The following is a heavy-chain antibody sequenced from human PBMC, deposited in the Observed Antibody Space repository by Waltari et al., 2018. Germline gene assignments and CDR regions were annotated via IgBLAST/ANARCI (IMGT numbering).Heavy chain of an antibody. J-gene: IGHJ3*02. CDR1: GFTFSSYA. D-gene: IGHD3-3*01. CDR2: IYSGGST. CDR3: AKGANDFWSGYYPLHAFDI. Sequence: EVQLLESGGGLVQPGGSLRLSCAASGFTFSSYAMSWVRQAPGKGLEWVSVIYSGGSTYYADSVKGRFTISRDNSKNTLYLQMNSLRAEDTAVYYCAKGANDFWSGYYPLHAFDIWGQGTMVTVSS. V-gene: IGHV3-23*03.